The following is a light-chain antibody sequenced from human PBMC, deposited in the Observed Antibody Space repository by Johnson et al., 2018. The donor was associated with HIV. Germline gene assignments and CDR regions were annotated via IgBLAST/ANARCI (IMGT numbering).Light chain of an antibody. CDR1: SSNIGNNY. V-gene: IGLV1-51*01. CDR3: GASDSTLRTAF. Sequence: QSALTQPPSMSAAPGQRVTISCSGSSSNIGNNYVSWYQQVPGAAPKLLIYDNNRRPSGIPDRFSGSKSGTSATLGITGLQTGDEADYYCGASDSTLRTAFFGTGTKVTVL. J-gene: IGLJ1*01. CDR2: DNN.